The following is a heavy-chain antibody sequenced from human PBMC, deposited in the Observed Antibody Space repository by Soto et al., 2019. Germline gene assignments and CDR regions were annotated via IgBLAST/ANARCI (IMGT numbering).Heavy chain of an antibody. J-gene: IGHJ4*02. CDR2: IYHSGST. CDR3: AIVIAAAESPDY. Sequence: QLQLQESGSGLVKPSQTLSLTCAVSGGSISSGGYSWSWIRQPPGKGLEWIGYIYHSGSTYYNPSLKSRVTISVDRSKNHFSLKLSSVTAADTAVYYCAIVIAAAESPDYWGQGTLVTVAS. D-gene: IGHD6-13*01. V-gene: IGHV4-30-2*01. CDR1: GGSISSGGYS.